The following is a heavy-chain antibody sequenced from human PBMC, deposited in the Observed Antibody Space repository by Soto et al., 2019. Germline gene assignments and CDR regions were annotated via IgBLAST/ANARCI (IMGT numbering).Heavy chain of an antibody. Sequence: QVQLVESGGGVVQPGRSLRLSCAASGLTLSTYVMHWVRQAPGKGLEWVAGISYDGSNKYHADSVKGRLTISRDHSHNTLDLHMNSLRAEDTAVYYCVAGDYYYGMDVWGEGTTVTVSS. CDR1: GLTLSTYV. CDR3: VAGDYYYGMDV. V-gene: IGHV3-30-3*01. J-gene: IGHJ6*04. CDR2: ISYDGSNK.